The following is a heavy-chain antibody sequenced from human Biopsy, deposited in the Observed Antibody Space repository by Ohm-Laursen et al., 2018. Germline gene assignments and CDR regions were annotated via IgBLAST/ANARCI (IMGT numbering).Heavy chain of an antibody. D-gene: IGHD1-26*01. CDR1: GFTLSSHG. V-gene: IGHV3-30*03. CDR2: FSYDGINK. Sequence: RSLRLSCSASGFTLSSHGMHWVRQAPGKGLEWVAHFSYDGINKHYADSVKGRFTISRDNSKNTLSLQMNSLRVEDTAMYYCARDPIVGSKADGMDVWGQGTTVTVSS. CDR3: ARDPIVGSKADGMDV. J-gene: IGHJ6*02.